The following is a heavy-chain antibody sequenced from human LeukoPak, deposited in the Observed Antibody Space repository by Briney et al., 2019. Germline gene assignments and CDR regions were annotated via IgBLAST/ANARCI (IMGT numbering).Heavy chain of an antibody. CDR3: ARDAGSGSEFDY. Sequence: SETLSLTCTVSGGSISSYYWSWLRQPPGKGLEWLGYIYYSGSTNYNPSLKSRVTISVDTSKNQFSLKLSSVTAADTAVYYCARDAGSGSEFDYWGQGTLVTVSS. J-gene: IGHJ4*02. V-gene: IGHV4-59*01. D-gene: IGHD1-26*01. CDR1: GGSISSYY. CDR2: IYYSGST.